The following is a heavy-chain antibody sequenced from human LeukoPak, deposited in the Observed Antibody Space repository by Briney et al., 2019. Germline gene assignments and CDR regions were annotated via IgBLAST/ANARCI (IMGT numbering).Heavy chain of an antibody. CDR1: EGTFSGYA. D-gene: IGHD5-18*01. CDR2: IIPVLGIT. CDR3: ARDSVSGFTYGFPNYLDY. Sequence: ASVKVSCKASEGTFSGYAFNWVRQAPGQGLEWMGRIIPVLGITNYAQKFQGRVTITADKSTSTAYMELSSLKSDDTAVYYCARDSVSGFTYGFPNYLDYWGQGTLVTVSS. J-gene: IGHJ4*02. V-gene: IGHV1-69*04.